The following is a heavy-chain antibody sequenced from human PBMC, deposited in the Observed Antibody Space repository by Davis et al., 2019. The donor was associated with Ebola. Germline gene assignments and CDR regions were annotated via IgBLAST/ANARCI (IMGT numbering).Heavy chain of an antibody. CDR3: ARAGEYSGYVMNWFDP. D-gene: IGHD5-12*01. CDR1: GFTVSSNY. CDR2: IYSGGST. Sequence: GESLKISCAASGFTVSSNYMSWVRQAPGKGLEWVSVIYSGGSTYYADSVKGRFTISRDNSKNTLYLQMSSLRAEDTAVYYCARAGEYSGYVMNWFDPWGQGTLVTVSS. J-gene: IGHJ5*02. V-gene: IGHV3-66*01.